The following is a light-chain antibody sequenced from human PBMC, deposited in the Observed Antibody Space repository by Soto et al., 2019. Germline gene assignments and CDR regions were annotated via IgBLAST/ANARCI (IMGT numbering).Light chain of an antibody. J-gene: IGKJ1*01. CDR3: QQSYSTPPT. Sequence: DLQMTQSPSSLSASVGDIVTITCRASQSISSYLNWYQQKPGKAPKLLIYAASSLQSGVPSSFSGSGSGKDFSLTISSLQPEDFATYYCQQSYSTPPTFGQGTKVEIK. CDR1: QSISSY. V-gene: IGKV1-39*01. CDR2: AAS.